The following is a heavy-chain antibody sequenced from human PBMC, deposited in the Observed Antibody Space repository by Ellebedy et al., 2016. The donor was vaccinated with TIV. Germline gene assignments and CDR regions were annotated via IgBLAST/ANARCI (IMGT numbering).Heavy chain of an antibody. CDR2: ISGSGGST. J-gene: IGHJ4*02. Sequence: GESLKISCAASGFTFSSYAMSWVRQAPGKGLEWVSAISGSGGSTYYADSVKGRFTISRDNSKNTLYLQMNSLRAEDTAVYYCAKWGPGDLGLFDYWGQGTLVTVSS. CDR1: GFTFSSYA. V-gene: IGHV3-23*01. CDR3: AKWGPGDLGLFDY. D-gene: IGHD7-27*01.